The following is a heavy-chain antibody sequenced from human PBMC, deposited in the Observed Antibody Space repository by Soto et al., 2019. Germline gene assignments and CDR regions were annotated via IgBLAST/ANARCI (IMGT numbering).Heavy chain of an antibody. CDR1: GFTFSSYS. Sequence: ESGGGLVKPGGSLRLSCAASGFTFSSYSMNWVRQAPGKGLEWVSSISSSSSYIYYADSVKGRFTISRDNAKNSLYLQMNSLRAEDTAVYYCASGSSTVTTPFDYWGQGTLVTVSS. CDR3: ASGSSTVTTPFDY. D-gene: IGHD4-17*01. CDR2: ISSSSSYI. V-gene: IGHV3-21*01. J-gene: IGHJ4*02.